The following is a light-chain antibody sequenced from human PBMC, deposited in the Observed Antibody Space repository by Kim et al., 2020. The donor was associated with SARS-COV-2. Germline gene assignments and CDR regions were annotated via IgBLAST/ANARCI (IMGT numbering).Light chain of an antibody. CDR1: SLRTYY. J-gene: IGLJ3*02. Sequence: SSELTQDPAVSVALGQTVRITCQGDSLRTYYASWYQQKPGQAPILVMYAKDNPPSGIPDRFSASRSGNIASLTITVALAEDEADYYCFSLGSGNQWMFGGGTQLTVL. V-gene: IGLV3-19*01. CDR2: AKD. CDR3: FSLGSGNQWM.